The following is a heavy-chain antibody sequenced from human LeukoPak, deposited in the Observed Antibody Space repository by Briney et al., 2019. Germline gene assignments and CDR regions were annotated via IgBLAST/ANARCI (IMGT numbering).Heavy chain of an antibody. Sequence: SETLSLTCTVSGGAISTYYWSWIRQPPGKGLEWIGYIYYSGATSYNPSLKSRVTISVDTSKKQFSLKLSSVTAADTAVYYCARHTTAATGTFDHWGQGTLVTVSS. J-gene: IGHJ4*02. CDR1: GGAISTYY. V-gene: IGHV4-59*08. D-gene: IGHD1-1*01. CDR3: ARHTTAATGTFDH. CDR2: IYYSGAT.